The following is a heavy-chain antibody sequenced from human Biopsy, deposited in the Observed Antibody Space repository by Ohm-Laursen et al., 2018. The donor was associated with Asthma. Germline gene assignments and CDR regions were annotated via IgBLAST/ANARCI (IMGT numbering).Heavy chain of an antibody. D-gene: IGHD4-17*01. Sequence: SLRLSCAASGFSFSEFVMHWVRQAPGKGLEWVAVISYDGSTKYYADSVKGRFTISRDNSKNTLYLQMSSLRVEDTAVYYCAKDPRIYGDNVGDMDVWGQGTAVNVSS. CDR1: GFSFSEFV. J-gene: IGHJ6*02. V-gene: IGHV3-30*18. CDR2: ISYDGSTK. CDR3: AKDPRIYGDNVGDMDV.